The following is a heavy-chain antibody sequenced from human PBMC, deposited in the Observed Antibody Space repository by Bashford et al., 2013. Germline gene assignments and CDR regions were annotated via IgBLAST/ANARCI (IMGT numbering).Heavy chain of an antibody. V-gene: IGHV1-8*01. CDR1: GYTFTSYD. CDR2: MNPNSGNT. J-gene: IGHJ4*02. D-gene: IGHD3-10*01. CDR3: ARVFYYGSGSYKIGVDY. Sequence: ASVKVSCKASGYTFTSYDINWVRQATGQGLEWMGWMNPNSGNTDYAQKFQGRVTMTRNTSISTAYMELSSLRSEDTAVYYCARVFYYGSGSYKIGVDYWGQGTLVTVSS.